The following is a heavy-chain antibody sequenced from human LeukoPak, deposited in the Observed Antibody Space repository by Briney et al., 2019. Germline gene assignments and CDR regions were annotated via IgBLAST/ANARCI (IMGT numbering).Heavy chain of an antibody. V-gene: IGHV1-8*01. D-gene: IGHD4-23*01. CDR3: ARDASGNYGGNLDY. CDR2: MNPNSGNT. J-gene: IGHJ4*02. CDR1: GYTFTSYD. Sequence: ASVKASCKASGYTFTSYDINWVRQATGQGLEWMGWMNPNSGNTGYAQKFQGRVTMTRDTPISTAYMELSRLRSDDTAVYYCARDASGNYGGNLDYWGQGTLVTVSS.